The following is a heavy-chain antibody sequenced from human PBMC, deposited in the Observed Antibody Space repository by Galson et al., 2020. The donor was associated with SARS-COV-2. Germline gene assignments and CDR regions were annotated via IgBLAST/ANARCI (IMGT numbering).Heavy chain of an antibody. CDR1: GGSISSYY. CDR3: ARVPPPRPDKTMFGVVIMPPRFDY. D-gene: IGHD3-3*01. J-gene: IGHJ4*02. CDR2: IYYSGST. V-gene: IGHV4-59*01. Sequence: SETLSLTCTVSGGSISSYYWSWIRQPPGKGLEWIGYIYYSGSTNYNPSLKSRVTISVDTSKNQFSLKLSSVTAADTAVYYCARVPPPRPDKTMFGVVIMPPRFDYWGQGTLVTVSS.